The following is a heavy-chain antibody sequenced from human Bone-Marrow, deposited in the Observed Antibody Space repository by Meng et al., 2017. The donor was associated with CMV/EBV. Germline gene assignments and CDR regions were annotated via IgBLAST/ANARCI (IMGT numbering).Heavy chain of an antibody. D-gene: IGHD4-11*01. J-gene: IGHJ5*02. V-gene: IGHV3-20*04. CDR1: GLNFDEYG. Sequence: GESLKISCAASGLNFDEYGMGWVRQAPGKGLEWVSYIYRNGGRTGYADSVKGRFTISRDNAKNSVYLQMNSLRAEDTAFYYCARGMVTTITTERWFDPWGQGTLVTVSS. CDR2: IYRNGGRT. CDR3: ARGMVTTITTERWFDP.